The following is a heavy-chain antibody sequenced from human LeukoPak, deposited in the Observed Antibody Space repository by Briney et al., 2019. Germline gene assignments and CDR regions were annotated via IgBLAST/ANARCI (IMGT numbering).Heavy chain of an antibody. Sequence: GGSLRLSCAASGFTFSSYSMNWVRQAPGKGLEWVSYISSSSSTINYADSVKGRFTISRDNAKNSLYLQMNSLRAEDTAVYYCARVGFYYDSSGYYYDDYWGQGTLVTVSS. CDR1: GFTFSSYS. J-gene: IGHJ4*02. V-gene: IGHV3-48*01. D-gene: IGHD3-22*01. CDR2: ISSSSSTI. CDR3: ARVGFYYDSSGYYYDDY.